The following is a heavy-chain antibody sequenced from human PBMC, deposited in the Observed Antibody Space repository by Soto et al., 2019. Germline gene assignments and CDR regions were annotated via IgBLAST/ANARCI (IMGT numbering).Heavy chain of an antibody. J-gene: IGHJ3*02. Sequence: QVQLQQWGAGLLKPSETLSLTCAVYGGSFSGYYWSWIRQPPGKGLEWIGEINHSGSTNYNPSLKSRVTISVDTSKNQFSLKLSSVTAADTAVYYCARGHSGSYFGAFDIWGQGTMVTVSS. CDR3: ARGHSGSYFGAFDI. CDR1: GGSFSGYY. D-gene: IGHD1-26*01. CDR2: INHSGST. V-gene: IGHV4-34*01.